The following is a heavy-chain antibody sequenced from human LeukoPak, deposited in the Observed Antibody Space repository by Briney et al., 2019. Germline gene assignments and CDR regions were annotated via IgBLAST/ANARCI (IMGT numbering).Heavy chain of an antibody. D-gene: IGHD6-13*01. CDR1: GGTFSSYA. V-gene: IGHV1-69*06. J-gene: IGHJ6*03. CDR2: IIPIFGTA. CDR3: ARVPGYSSSWDNYYYMDV. Sequence: SVKVSCKASGGTFSSYAISWVRQAPGQGLEWMGGIIPIFGTANYAQKFQGRVTITADKSTSTAYMELSSLRSEDTAVYYCARVPGYSSSWDNYYYMDVWGKGTTVTVSS.